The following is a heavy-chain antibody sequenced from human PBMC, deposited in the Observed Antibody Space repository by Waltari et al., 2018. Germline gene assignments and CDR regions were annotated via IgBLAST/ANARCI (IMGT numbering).Heavy chain of an antibody. D-gene: IGHD6-19*01. J-gene: IGHJ4*02. CDR1: GYTFTNYD. CDR2: MNPNTGNT. CDR3: ATRGGSDVAGIRY. V-gene: IGHV1-8*03. Sequence: QVRLVQSGAEVKKPGASVKVSCKASGYTFTNYDINWVRQATGRGLEWMGWMNPNTGNTGYAQQFQGRVTITRDTSISTAYMELSSLRSEDTAVYYCATRGGSDVAGIRYWGQGTLVTVSS.